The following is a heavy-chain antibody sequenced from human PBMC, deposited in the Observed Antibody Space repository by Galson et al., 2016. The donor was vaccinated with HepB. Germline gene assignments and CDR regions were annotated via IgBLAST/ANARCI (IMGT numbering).Heavy chain of an antibody. J-gene: IGHJ4*02. D-gene: IGHD6-13*01. Sequence: SLRLSCAASGFTLDNHWMHWVRQAPGKGLVWVSRISPDGGTTNYADSVRGRFTISRDNAMNSLYLHMSSLRAEDTALYYCTRTISATAGIDWGQGTLVTVSS. CDR2: ISPDGGTT. CDR3: TRTISATAGID. CDR1: GFTLDNHW. V-gene: IGHV3-74*01.